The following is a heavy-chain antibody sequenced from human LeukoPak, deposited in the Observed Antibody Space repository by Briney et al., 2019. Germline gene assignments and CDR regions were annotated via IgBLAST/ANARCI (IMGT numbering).Heavy chain of an antibody. J-gene: IGHJ5*02. Sequence: PSETLSLTCTVPGGSISSSSYYWGWIRQPPGKGLEWIGSIYYSGSTYYNPSLKSRVTMSVDTSKYQFSLKLTSVTAADTAVYYCARLSNDSPGDPWGQGSLVTVSS. CDR1: GGSISSSSYY. CDR2: IYYSGST. V-gene: IGHV4-39*01. CDR3: ARLSNDSPGDP. D-gene: IGHD4-11*01.